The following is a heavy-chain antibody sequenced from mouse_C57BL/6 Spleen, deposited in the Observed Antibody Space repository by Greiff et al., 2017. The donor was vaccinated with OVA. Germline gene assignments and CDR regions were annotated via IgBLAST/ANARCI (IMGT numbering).Heavy chain of an antibody. CDR2: TFYSGIT. J-gene: IGHJ4*01. CDR1: GFSINSDCY. Sequence: EVQLAESGPSLVRPSQTLSLTCTVTGFSINSDCYWIWIRQFPGNKLEYIGYTFYSGITYYNPSLESRTYITRDTSKNQFSLKLSSVTTEDTATYDCAGEPLYYGSSYGAMDYWGQGTSVTVSS. CDR3: AGEPLYYGSSYGAMDY. D-gene: IGHD1-1*01. V-gene: IGHV3-3*01.